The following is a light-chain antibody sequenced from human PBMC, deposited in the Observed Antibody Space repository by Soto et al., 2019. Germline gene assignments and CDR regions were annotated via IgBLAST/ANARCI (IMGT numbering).Light chain of an antibody. CDR2: EVI. Sequence: QSALTQPPSASGSLGQSVTISCNGTSGDVGGYNYVSWYQQHPGRAPKLIIYEVIKRPSGVPDRFSGSKYANTASLTVSGLQAEDEADYFCSSYAGSRIFVFGTGTKVTVL. V-gene: IGLV2-8*01. CDR3: SSYAGSRIFV. J-gene: IGLJ1*01. CDR1: SGDVGGYNY.